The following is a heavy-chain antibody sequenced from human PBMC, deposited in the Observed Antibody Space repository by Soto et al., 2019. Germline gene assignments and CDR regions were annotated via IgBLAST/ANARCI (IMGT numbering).Heavy chain of an antibody. CDR3: AKMGDTSTYWYGYFY. CDR2: ISGSGGST. V-gene: IGHV3-23*01. D-gene: IGHD2-8*02. Sequence: GGSLRLSCAGSGFTFSSYAMSWVRQAPGKGLEWVSAISGSGGSTYYADSVKGRFTISRDNSKNTLYLQMNSLRAEDTAVYYCAKMGDTSTYWYGYFYWGQGTLVTVSS. CDR1: GFTFSSYA. J-gene: IGHJ4*02.